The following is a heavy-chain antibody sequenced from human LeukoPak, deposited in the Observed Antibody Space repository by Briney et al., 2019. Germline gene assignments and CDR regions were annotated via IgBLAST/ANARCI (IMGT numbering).Heavy chain of an antibody. Sequence: ASVNVSCKASGYTFTSYYMHWVRQAPGQGLEWMGIINPSGGSTSYAQKFQGRVTKTRDTHTSTVYMELSSLRSEDTAVYYCARVVGSYYGPGSYPYYFDYWGQGTLVTVSS. CDR3: ARVVGSYYGPGSYPYYFDY. J-gene: IGHJ4*02. CDR1: GYTFTSYY. V-gene: IGHV1-46*01. D-gene: IGHD3-10*01. CDR2: INPSGGST.